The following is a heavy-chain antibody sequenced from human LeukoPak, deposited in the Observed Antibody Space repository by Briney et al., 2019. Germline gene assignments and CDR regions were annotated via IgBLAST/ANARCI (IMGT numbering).Heavy chain of an antibody. D-gene: IGHD1-26*01. CDR1: VDSISRSDW. CDR2: IYYSGRI. J-gene: IGHJ3*01. V-gene: IGHV4-28*05. Sequence: PSDALSLTCAVSVDSISRSDWWAWIRQPPGRGREWLGNIYYSGRIYQNPSLQRRVIMSLDPSKNQISLWPYTVTAPETAAYSFAKTRSGTYYGDSFDVWGQGKLVIVSS. CDR3: AKTRSGTYYGDSFDV.